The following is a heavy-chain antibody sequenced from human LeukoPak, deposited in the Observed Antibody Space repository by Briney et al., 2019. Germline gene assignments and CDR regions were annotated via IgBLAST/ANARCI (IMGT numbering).Heavy chain of an antibody. CDR3: ARGLPSLYGSGSSYYFDY. J-gene: IGHJ4*02. CDR1: GFTVSSNY. Sequence: GGSLRLPCAASGFTVSSNYMSWVRQARGKGLEWASVIYSGGSTYYVDSVKGRFTISRDHSKNTLYLQMNSLRAEDTAVYYCARGLPSLYGSGSSYYFDYWGQGTLVTVSS. V-gene: IGHV3-53*01. D-gene: IGHD3-10*01. CDR2: IYSGGST.